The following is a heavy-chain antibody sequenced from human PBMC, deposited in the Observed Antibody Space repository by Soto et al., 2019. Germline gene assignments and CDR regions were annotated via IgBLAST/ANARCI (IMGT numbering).Heavy chain of an antibody. CDR2: IYWDDDK. D-gene: IGHD3-16*01. J-gene: IGHJ5*02. V-gene: IGHV2-5*02. Sequence: QITLKESGPTLVKPTQTLTLTCTFSGFSLTTRGVGVGWIRQPPGKALECLALIYWDDDKRYSPSLPSRLSITKDTPKNPVVLTMTNVDPVDTATYYCAHIPNYYQYDWFDPWGQGTLVSVSS. CDR3: AHIPNYYQYDWFDP. CDR1: GFSLTTRGVG.